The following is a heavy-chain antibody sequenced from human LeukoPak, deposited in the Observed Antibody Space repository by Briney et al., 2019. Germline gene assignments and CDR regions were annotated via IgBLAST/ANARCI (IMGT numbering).Heavy chain of an antibody. J-gene: IGHJ4*02. CDR3: AKDRRLNYYGSGSLDY. Sequence: GGSLRLSCAASGFTFSSYGMSWVRQAPGKGLEWVSAISGSGGSTYYADSVKGRFTISRDNSKNTLYLQMNSLTAEDTAVYYCAKDRRLNYYGSGSLDYWGQGTLVTVSS. CDR1: GFTFSSYG. V-gene: IGHV3-23*01. D-gene: IGHD3-10*01. CDR2: ISGSGGST.